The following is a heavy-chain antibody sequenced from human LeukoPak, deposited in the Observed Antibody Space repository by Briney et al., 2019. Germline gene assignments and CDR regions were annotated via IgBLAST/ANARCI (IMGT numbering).Heavy chain of an antibody. CDR2: ISYSGST. J-gene: IGHJ4*02. D-gene: IGHD2-21*02. Sequence: SETLSLTCTVSDGSISSSSYYWGWIRQPPGKGLEWIGSISYSGSTYYNPSLKSRVTISVDTSKNQFSLQLSSVITADTAVYYCARPRVTTAIYLFDYWGQGTLVTVSS. V-gene: IGHV4-39*01. CDR3: ARPRVTTAIYLFDY. CDR1: DGSISSSSYY.